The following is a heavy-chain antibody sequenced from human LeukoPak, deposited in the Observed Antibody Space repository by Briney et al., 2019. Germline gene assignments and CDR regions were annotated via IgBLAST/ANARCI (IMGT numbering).Heavy chain of an antibody. CDR2: IYFSGTT. V-gene: IGHV4-39*07. CDR1: TGTLTSSSYY. Sequence: RSETMSRTRNVTTGTLTSSSYYWGRIRQPPGKGLEWIRSIYFSGTTYYNSSLMSRGTISKDTSKNHFSMKLRAVTAADTTVFYRARRRLSPNSFDPWGKGTLGTGSS. J-gene: IGHJ5*02. CDR3: ARRRLSPNSFDP.